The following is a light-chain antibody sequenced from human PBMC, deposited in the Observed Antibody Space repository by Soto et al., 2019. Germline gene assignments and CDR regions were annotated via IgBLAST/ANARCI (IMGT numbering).Light chain of an antibody. CDR1: QSVSSSY. J-gene: IGKJ1*01. CDR2: GAS. Sequence: IVMTQSPATLSVSPGEGVTLSCRASQSVSSSYLAWYQQKPGQAPRLLIYGASSRATGIPDRFSGSGSGTDFTLTISRLEPEDFAVYWCQQYDSSPRTFGQGTKVDIK. CDR3: QQYDSSPRT. V-gene: IGKV3-20*01.